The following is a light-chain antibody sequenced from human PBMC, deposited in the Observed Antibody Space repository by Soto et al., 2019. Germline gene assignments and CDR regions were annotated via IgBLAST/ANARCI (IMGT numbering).Light chain of an antibody. Sequence: RVMTRGGAARSLNQGETAALACRASQSAGNFLAWYQQKPGQAPRLLIYYISTRATGIPARFSGSGSGTEFHPTSNSLQSEDFVVYYCKQHNQWLINFAQGTRLEIK. J-gene: IGKJ5*01. CDR1: QSAGNF. CDR3: KQHNQWLIN. V-gene: IGKV3-15*01. CDR2: YIS.